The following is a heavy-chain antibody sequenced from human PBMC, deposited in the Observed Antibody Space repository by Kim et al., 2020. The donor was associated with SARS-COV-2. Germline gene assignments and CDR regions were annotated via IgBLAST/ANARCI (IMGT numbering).Heavy chain of an antibody. Sequence: NTNYAQKLQGRVTMTTDTSTSTAYMERRSLRSDDTAVYYCARADDDRDDPWGQGTLVTVSS. CDR2: NT. D-gene: IGHD3-9*01. V-gene: IGHV1-18*01. J-gene: IGHJ5*02. CDR3: ARADDDRDDP.